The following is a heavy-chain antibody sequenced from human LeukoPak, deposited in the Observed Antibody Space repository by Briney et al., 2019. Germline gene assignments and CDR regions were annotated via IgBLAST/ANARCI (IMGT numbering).Heavy chain of an antibody. Sequence: GASVKVSCKASGYTFTGYYMHWVRQAPGQGLEWMGIINPSGGSTSYAQKFQGRVAMTRDTSTSTVYMELSSLRSEDTAVYYCARGGEGVYYDFWSGYPTDGGLDPWGQGTLVTVSS. J-gene: IGHJ5*02. CDR1: GYTFTGYY. CDR3: ARGGEGVYYDFWSGYPTDGGLDP. V-gene: IGHV1-46*01. D-gene: IGHD3-3*01. CDR2: INPSGGST.